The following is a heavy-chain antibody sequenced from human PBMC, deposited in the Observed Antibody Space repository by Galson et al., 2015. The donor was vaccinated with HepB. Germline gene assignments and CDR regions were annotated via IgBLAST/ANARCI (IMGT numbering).Heavy chain of an antibody. D-gene: IGHD3-3*01. V-gene: IGHV3-23*01. CDR1: GFTFSSYA. CDR3: AKVPYYDSWGGYYTGRITGYFDY. CDR2: ISGSGGST. Sequence: SLRLSCAASGFTFSSYAMSWVRQAPGKGLEWVSAISGSGGSTYYADSVKGRFTISRDNSKNTLYLQINSLRAEDTAVYYCAKVPYYDSWGGYYTGRITGYFDYWGQGTLVTVSS. J-gene: IGHJ4*02.